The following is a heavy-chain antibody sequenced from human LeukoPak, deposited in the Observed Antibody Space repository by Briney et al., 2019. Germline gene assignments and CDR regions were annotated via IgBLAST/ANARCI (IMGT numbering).Heavy chain of an antibody. J-gene: IGHJ4*02. CDR1: GYTFTSYA. D-gene: IGHD3-22*01. CDR3: ATNYYDSSGYYSVFDY. Sequence: ASVKVSCKASGYTFTSYAMNWVRQAPGQGLEWMGWINTNTVNPTYAQGFTGRFVFSLDTSVSTAYLQISSLKAEDTAVYYCATNYYDSSGYYSVFDYWGQGTLVTVSS. CDR2: INTNTVNP. V-gene: IGHV7-4-1*02.